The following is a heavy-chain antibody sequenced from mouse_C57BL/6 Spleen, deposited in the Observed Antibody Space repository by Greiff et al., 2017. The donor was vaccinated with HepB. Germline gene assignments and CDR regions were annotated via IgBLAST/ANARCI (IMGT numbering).Heavy chain of an antibody. CDR3: ARGGYYFDC. Sequence: DVMLVESGGGLVKPGGSLKLSCAASGFTFSSYAMSWVRQTPEKRLEWVATISDGGSYTYYPDNVKGRFTISRDNAKNNLYLQMSHLKSEDTAMYYCARGGYYFDCWGQGTTLTVSS. J-gene: IGHJ2*01. CDR1: GFTFSSYA. CDR2: ISDGGSYT. V-gene: IGHV5-4*03.